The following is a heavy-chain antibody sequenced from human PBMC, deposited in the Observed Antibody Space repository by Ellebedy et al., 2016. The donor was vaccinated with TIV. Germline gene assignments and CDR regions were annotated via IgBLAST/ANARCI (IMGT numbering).Heavy chain of an antibody. CDR3: ARTEKGTFYFDY. J-gene: IGHJ4*02. D-gene: IGHD2/OR15-2a*01. Sequence: GESLKISCAASGFTFSSYWMNWVRQAPGKGPEWVSYISGSGSTIYYADSVKGRFTVSRDNAENSLYLQMDSLRAEDTAVYYCARTEKGTFYFDYWGQGTLVTVSS. CDR1: GFTFSSYW. V-gene: IGHV3-48*04. CDR2: ISGSGSTI.